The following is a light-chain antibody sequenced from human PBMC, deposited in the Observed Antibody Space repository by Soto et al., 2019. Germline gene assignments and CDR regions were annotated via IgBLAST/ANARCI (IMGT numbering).Light chain of an antibody. CDR1: QSISTW. V-gene: IGKV1-5*03. CDR2: KAS. CDR3: QQYNTYPYT. Sequence: DIQMTQSPSTLSASVGDRVTITCRASQSISTWLAWYQQKPGKAPNLLIYKASSLESGVPSSLSGSGSGTEFTLTISSLQPDDFATYYCQQYNTYPYTFGQGTKLEIK. J-gene: IGKJ2*01.